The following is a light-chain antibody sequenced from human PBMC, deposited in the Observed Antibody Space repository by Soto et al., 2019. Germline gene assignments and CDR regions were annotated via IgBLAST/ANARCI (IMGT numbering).Light chain of an antibody. V-gene: IGKV1-9*01. CDR1: QGVNIY. CDR3: QQFNSDTHA. J-gene: IGKJ4*01. Sequence: DIHMTQSPSSLSASLGDRVTFPXRASQGVNIYLAWYQQKQGXAPNXXXDDXSTLQRGVPSRFSGSGSGTDFTLTISSMQPEDFATYYCQQFNSDTHAFGGGTKVEIK. CDR2: DXS.